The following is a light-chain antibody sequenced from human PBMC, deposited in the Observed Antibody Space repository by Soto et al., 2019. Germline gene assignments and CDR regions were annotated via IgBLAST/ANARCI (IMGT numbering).Light chain of an antibody. Sequence: DVQMTQSPSSLSAYVGDRVAISCRASQPISNYLNWYQQKAGEAPKVLIFGASSLQTGVPSKFSGSGYGTDFTLIINNLHPDDFATYYCQQTHAVPLTFGQGTRLEIK. J-gene: IGKJ5*01. CDR3: QQTHAVPLT. CDR2: GAS. CDR1: QPISNY. V-gene: IGKV1-39*01.